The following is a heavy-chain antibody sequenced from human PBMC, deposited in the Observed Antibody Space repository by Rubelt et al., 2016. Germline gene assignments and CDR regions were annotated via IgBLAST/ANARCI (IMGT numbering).Heavy chain of an antibody. J-gene: IGHJ6*02. CDR2: ISAYNGNT. V-gene: IGHV1-18*01. D-gene: IGHD5-12*01. CDR3: ARVSGDDPFYYYGMDV. Sequence: WVRQAPGQGLEWMGWISAYNGNTNYAQKLQGRVTMTTDTSTSTAYMELRSLRSDDTAVYYCARVSGDDPFYYYGMDVWGQGTTVTVSS.